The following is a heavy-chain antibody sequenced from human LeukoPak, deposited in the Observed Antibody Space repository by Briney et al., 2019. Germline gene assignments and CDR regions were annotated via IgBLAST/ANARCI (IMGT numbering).Heavy chain of an antibody. CDR3: ARGPPYYYDSSGYYSLDY. V-gene: IGHV1-46*01. CDR2: INPSGGST. J-gene: IGHJ4*02. D-gene: IGHD3-22*01. CDR1: GYTFTSYY. Sequence: ASVKVSCKASGYTFTSYYMHWVRQAPGQGLEWMGIINPSGGSTSYAQKLQGRVTMTTDTSTSTAYMELRSLRSDDTAVYYCARGPPYYYDSSGYYSLDYWGQGTLVTVSS.